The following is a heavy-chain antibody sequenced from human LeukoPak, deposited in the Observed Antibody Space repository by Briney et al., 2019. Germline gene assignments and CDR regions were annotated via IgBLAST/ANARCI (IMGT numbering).Heavy chain of an antibody. Sequence: SETLSLTCTVSGGSITSDYWSWIRQPPGKGLEWIGYMYYSGSTNYNPSLKSRVTISVDTSKNQFSLKLSSVTAADTAVYYCASRGSFGYFDYWGQGTLVTVSS. CDR2: MYYSGST. V-gene: IGHV4-59*08. CDR3: ASRGSFGYFDY. D-gene: IGHD1-26*01. J-gene: IGHJ4*02. CDR1: GGSITSDY.